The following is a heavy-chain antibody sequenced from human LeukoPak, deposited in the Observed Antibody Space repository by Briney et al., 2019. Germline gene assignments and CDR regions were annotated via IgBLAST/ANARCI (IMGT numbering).Heavy chain of an antibody. CDR1: GFTFSSYG. J-gene: IGHJ4*02. D-gene: IGHD4-23*01. V-gene: IGHV3-33*01. CDR2: IWYDGSNK. CDR3: ARDHHDCGGNCFDY. Sequence: PGRSLRLSCAASGFTFSSYGMHWVRQAPGRGLEWVAVIWYDGSNKYYADSVKGRFTISRDNSKNTLYLQMNSLRAEDTAVYYCARDHHDCGGNCFDYWGQGTLVTVSS.